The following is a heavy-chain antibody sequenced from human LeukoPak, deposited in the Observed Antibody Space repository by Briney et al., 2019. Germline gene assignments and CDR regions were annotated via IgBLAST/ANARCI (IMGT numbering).Heavy chain of an antibody. V-gene: IGHV3-21*01. Sequence: NSGGSLRLSCAASGFTFSSYSMNWVRQAPGKGLEWVSSISSSSSYIYYADSVKGRFTISRDNAKNSLYLQMNSLRAEDTAVYYCVAYYYDSSGYYDYWGQGTLVTVSS. D-gene: IGHD3-22*01. CDR3: VAYYYDSSGYYDY. J-gene: IGHJ4*02. CDR2: ISSSSSYI. CDR1: GFTFSSYS.